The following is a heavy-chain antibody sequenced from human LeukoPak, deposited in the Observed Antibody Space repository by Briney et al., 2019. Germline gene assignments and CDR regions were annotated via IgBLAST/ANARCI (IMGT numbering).Heavy chain of an antibody. D-gene: IGHD3-22*01. CDR1: GFTFSSYS. V-gene: IGHV3-21*01. Sequence: PGGSLRLSCAASGFTFSSYSMNWVRQAPGKGLEWVSFISSSSSYIYYADSVRGRFTISRDNAKNSLYLRMHSLRAEDTAVYYCASNLRYNYDSSGYDFDYWGQGTLVTVSS. CDR2: ISSSSSYI. CDR3: ASNLRYNYDSSGYDFDY. J-gene: IGHJ4*02.